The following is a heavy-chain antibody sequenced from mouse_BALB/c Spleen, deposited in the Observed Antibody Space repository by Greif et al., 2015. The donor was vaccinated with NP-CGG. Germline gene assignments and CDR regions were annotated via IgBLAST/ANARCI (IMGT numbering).Heavy chain of an antibody. V-gene: IGHV7-3*02. CDR1: GLTFTDYY. CDR3: ARAQMDY. Sequence: EVKLVESGGGLVQPGGSLRLSCATSGLTFTDYYMSWVRQPPGKALEWLGFIRNKANGYTTEYSASVKGRFTISRDNSQSILYLQMNTLRAEDSATYYCARAQMDYWGQGTSVTVSS. J-gene: IGHJ4*01. CDR2: IRNKANGYTT.